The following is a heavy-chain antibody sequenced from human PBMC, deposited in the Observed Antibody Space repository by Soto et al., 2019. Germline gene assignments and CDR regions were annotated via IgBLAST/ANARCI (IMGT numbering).Heavy chain of an antibody. Sequence: ASVKVSCKASGYTFTDCYIHWVRQAPGQGLEWMGWINPNSGATNYAQKFQGRITMTRDTSITTAYMEMSRLRSDDTADTAIYYCARSLKRADAFDIWGRGTMVTVSS. CDR2: INPNSGAT. J-gene: IGHJ3*02. CDR1: GYTFTDCY. V-gene: IGHV1-2*02. CDR3: ARSLKRADAFDI.